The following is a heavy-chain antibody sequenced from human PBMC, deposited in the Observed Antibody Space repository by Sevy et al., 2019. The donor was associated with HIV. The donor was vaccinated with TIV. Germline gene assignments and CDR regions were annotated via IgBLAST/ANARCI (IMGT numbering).Heavy chain of an antibody. Sequence: SETLSLTCTVSGGSISSYYWSWIRQPPGKGLEWIGYIYYSGSTNYNPSLKSRVTISVDTSKNQFSLKLSSVTAADTVVYYCARVGYDFWSGYIAKTKFDPWGQGTLVTVSS. J-gene: IGHJ5*02. D-gene: IGHD3-3*01. CDR2: IYYSGST. CDR3: ARVGYDFWSGYIAKTKFDP. V-gene: IGHV4-59*01. CDR1: GGSISSYY.